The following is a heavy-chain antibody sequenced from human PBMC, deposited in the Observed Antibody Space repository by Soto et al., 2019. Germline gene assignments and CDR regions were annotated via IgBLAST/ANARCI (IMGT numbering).Heavy chain of an antibody. CDR1: GFTFSSYA. Sequence: GGSLRLSCAASGFTFSSYAMHWVRQAPGKGLEWVAVISYDGSNKYYADSVKGRFTISRDNSKNTLYLQMNSLRAEDTAVYYCARGFIVVVTAIQCHFDYWGQGTLVTVSS. CDR3: ARGFIVVVTAIQCHFDY. J-gene: IGHJ4*02. D-gene: IGHD2-21*02. CDR2: ISYDGSNK. V-gene: IGHV3-30*04.